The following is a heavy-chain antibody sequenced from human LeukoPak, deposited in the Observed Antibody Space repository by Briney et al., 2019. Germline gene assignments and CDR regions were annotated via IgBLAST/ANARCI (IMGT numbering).Heavy chain of an antibody. CDR1: GYTFTSYD. Sequence: ASVKVSCKASGYTFTSYDINWVRQATGQGLEWMGWMNPNSGNTGYAQKFQGRVTMTRNTSISTAYMELSSLRSEDTAVYYCARPQAPNITMVRGVPNYYYYYGMDVWAKGPRSPSP. CDR3: ARPQAPNITMVRGVPNYYYYYGMDV. V-gene: IGHV1-8*01. J-gene: IGHJ6*02. CDR2: MNPNSGNT. D-gene: IGHD3-10*01.